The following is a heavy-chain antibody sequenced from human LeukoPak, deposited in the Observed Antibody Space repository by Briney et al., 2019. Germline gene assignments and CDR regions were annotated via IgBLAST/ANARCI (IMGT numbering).Heavy chain of an antibody. V-gene: IGHV3-21*01. CDR2: ISSSSSYI. CDR3: AKDRCSNGIGCYYYYMDV. CDR1: GFTFSSYA. Sequence: GGSLRLSCAASGFTFSSYAMSWVRQAPGKGLQSVSSISSSSSYIYYADSVKGRFSISRDSSKNILYLQLNSLRAEDTAVYYCAKDRCSNGIGCYYYYMDVWGKGTTVTISS. J-gene: IGHJ6*03. D-gene: IGHD2-8*01.